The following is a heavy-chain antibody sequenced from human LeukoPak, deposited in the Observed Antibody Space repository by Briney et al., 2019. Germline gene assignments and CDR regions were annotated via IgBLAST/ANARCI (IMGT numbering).Heavy chain of an antibody. CDR3: ARGVVVVPAALTYFDY. Sequence: ASVKVSCKASGGTFSSYAISWVRQAPGQGLEWMGGIIPIFGTANYAQKFQGRVTITADESTSTAYMELSSLRSEDTAVYYCARGVVVVPAALTYFDYWAREPWSPSPQ. CDR2: IIPIFGTA. CDR1: GGTFSSYA. D-gene: IGHD2-2*01. J-gene: IGHJ4*02. V-gene: IGHV1-69*13.